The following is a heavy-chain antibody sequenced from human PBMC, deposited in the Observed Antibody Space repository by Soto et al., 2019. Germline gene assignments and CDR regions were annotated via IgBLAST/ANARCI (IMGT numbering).Heavy chain of an antibody. Sequence: EVQLVESGGGLVQPGGSLRLSCVVSGITFSTYRMHWVRQAPGKGLVWVSHIKSDGTVTHYTDSVRGRFIISRDNAKNSLFVQMDSLRADDTAVYYCGTENYDFWSGYYLDYWGQGTLVTVSS. D-gene: IGHD3-3*01. V-gene: IGHV3-74*01. J-gene: IGHJ4*02. CDR1: GITFSTYR. CDR2: IKSDGTVT. CDR3: GTENYDFWSGYYLDY.